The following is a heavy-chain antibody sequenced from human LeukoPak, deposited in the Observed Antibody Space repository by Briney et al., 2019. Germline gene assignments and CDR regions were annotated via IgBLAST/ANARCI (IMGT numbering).Heavy chain of an antibody. CDR1: GYTFTNYY. Sequence: ASVKVSCKASGYTFTNYYMHWVRQAPGQGLEWMGIINPSGGSTSYAQKFQGRVTMTRDMSTSTVYMELSSLRSEDTAVYYCAKDTHEWEFENAYDIWGQGTMVTVSS. CDR2: INPSGGST. D-gene: IGHD1-26*01. V-gene: IGHV1-46*01. J-gene: IGHJ3*02. CDR3: AKDTHEWEFENAYDI.